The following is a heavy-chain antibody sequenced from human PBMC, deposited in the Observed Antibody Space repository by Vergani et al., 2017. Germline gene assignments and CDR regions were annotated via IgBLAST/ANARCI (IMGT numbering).Heavy chain of an antibody. CDR1: GFTFSSYA. D-gene: IGHD2-2*01. Sequence: EVQLLVSAGGFVPPGGSLRLSCAASGFTFSSYAMSWVRQVPGKGLEWVSGISGSGGNTYYANSVKGRFTISRDNYKNTLYLQLNSLRADDTAVYYCAKGVYCSSTSCYEGRGYYYGMGFWGQGTTVTFSS. J-gene: IGHJ6*02. CDR2: ISGSGGNT. V-gene: IGHV3-23*01. CDR3: AKGVYCSSTSCYEGRGYYYGMGF.